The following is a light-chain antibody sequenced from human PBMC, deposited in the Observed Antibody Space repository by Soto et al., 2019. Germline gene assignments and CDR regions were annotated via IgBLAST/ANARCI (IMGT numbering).Light chain of an antibody. CDR2: GAS. Sequence: EIVMTQSPATLSVSPGETATLSCRASQGISRTLAWYQLKSGQAPRLLFYGASTRATGIPDRFSGSGSGTDFTLTIRRLEPEDFAVYYCQQYGSSPRTFGQGTRWIS. CDR3: QQYGSSPRT. V-gene: IGKV3-20*01. CDR1: QGISRT. J-gene: IGKJ1*01.